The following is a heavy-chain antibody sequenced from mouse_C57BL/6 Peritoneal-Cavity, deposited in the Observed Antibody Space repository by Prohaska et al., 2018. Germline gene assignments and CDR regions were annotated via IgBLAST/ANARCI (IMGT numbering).Heavy chain of an antibody. CDR2: INPNNGGT. Sequence: GASVKISCKASGYTFTDYYMNWVKQSHGRSLEWIGDINPNNGGTSYNQKFKGKATLTVDKSSSTAYMELRSLTSEDSAVYYCASDGNLDDYAMDYWGQGTSVTVSS. V-gene: IGHV1-26*01. J-gene: IGHJ4*01. CDR3: ASDGNLDDYAMDY. CDR1: GYTFTDYY. D-gene: IGHD2-1*01.